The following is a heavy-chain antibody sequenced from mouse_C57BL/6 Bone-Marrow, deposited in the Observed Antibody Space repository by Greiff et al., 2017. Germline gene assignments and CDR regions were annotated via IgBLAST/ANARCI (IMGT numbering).Heavy chain of an antibody. V-gene: IGHV14-1*01. Sequence: VQLQQSGAELVRPGASVKLSCTASGFNIKDYYMHWVKQRPEQGLEWIGRIDPEDGDTEYAPKFQGKATMTADTSSNKAYLQLSSLTSEDTAVYYCTTSLIYYDYDDPVWGTGTTVTVSS. D-gene: IGHD2-4*01. CDR2: IDPEDGDT. J-gene: IGHJ1*03. CDR1: GFNIKDYY. CDR3: TTSLIYYDYDDPV.